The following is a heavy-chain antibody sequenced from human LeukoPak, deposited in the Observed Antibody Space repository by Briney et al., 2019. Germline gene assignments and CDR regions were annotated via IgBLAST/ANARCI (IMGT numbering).Heavy chain of an antibody. CDR2: LSEIGDKT. D-gene: IGHD3-10*01. Sequence: GGPLTLLCSASGLPLRSYAVRWVRHAPGKGLEGVSALSEIGDKTYYADSVQVRFTISRDNTRNTLYLQMSRLRAEDTPLFYCAKMPDSPPYSSGTFDSWLQGTLVTVSS. CDR3: AKMPDSPPYSSGTFDS. J-gene: IGHJ4*02. CDR1: GLPLRSYA. V-gene: IGHV3-23*01.